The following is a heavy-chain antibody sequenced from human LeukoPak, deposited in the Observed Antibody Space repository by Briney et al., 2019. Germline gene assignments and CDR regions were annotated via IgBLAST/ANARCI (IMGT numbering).Heavy chain of an antibody. J-gene: IGHJ5*02. CDR1: GFTFSSYG. Sequence: GRSLRLSCAASGFTFSSYGMHWVRQAPGKGLEWVAVISYDGSNKYYADSVKGRFTIPRDNSKNTLYLQMNSLRAEDTAVYYCAKTIVGAAWFDPWGQGTLVTVSS. D-gene: IGHD1-26*01. CDR3: AKTIVGAAWFDP. V-gene: IGHV3-30*18. CDR2: ISYDGSNK.